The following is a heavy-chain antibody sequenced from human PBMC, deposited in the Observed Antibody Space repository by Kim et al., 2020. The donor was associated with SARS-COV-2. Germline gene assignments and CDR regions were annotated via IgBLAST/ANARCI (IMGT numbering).Heavy chain of an antibody. J-gene: IGHJ4*02. CDR3: VRGPIRTTHDFGY. CDR2: IIHSGAT. CDR1: DGSFTDSY. Sequence: SETLSLTCAVYDGSFTDSYWSWIRQSPGKGLEWIGQIIHSGATSYTASLQGRVTISVDTSKHQFSLKLNSLTAADTAMYYCVRGPIRTTHDFGYWGQGTLVTVSS. V-gene: IGHV4-34*01. D-gene: IGHD4-4*01.